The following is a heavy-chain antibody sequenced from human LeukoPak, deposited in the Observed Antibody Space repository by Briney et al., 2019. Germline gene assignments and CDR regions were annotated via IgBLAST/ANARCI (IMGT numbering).Heavy chain of an antibody. Sequence: PGGSLRLSCAASGFTFSSYGMHWVRQAPGKGQEWVAVIWFDGTNKYYADSVKGRFTISRDNSRNTLYLQMNSLRAEDTAVYYCARDYTVTSYYLDFWGQGTLVTVSS. D-gene: IGHD4-11*01. CDR2: IWFDGTNK. V-gene: IGHV3-33*01. CDR1: GFTFSSYG. J-gene: IGHJ4*02. CDR3: ARDYTVTSYYLDF.